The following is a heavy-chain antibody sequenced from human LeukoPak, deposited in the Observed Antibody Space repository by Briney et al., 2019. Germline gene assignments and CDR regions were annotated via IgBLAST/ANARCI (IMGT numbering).Heavy chain of an antibody. CDR1: GGSISSTSCY. D-gene: IGHD6-19*01. CDR2: IYYSGST. J-gene: IGHJ1*01. V-gene: IGHV4-39*01. Sequence: SETLSLTCSDSGGSISSTSCYWGWIRQPPGKGLEWIGSIYYSGSTYYNPSLKSRVTIFVDTSKNQFSLKQSSVTAADTAVYYCASLRYSSRWIFQHWGQGTLVTVSS. CDR3: ASLRYSSRWIFQH.